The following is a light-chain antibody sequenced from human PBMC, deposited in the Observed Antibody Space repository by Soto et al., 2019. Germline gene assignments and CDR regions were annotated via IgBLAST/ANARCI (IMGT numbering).Light chain of an antibody. J-gene: IGKJ1*01. CDR1: QDISDD. V-gene: IGKV1-6*01. Sequence: AIQMTQSPSSLSASVGDRVTITCRASQDISDDVGWYQQTPGKAPKLLISGASGLQSGVPSRFSGSGSGAAFTLTITSLRPEDSATYYCLQNHNYPRTFGQGTKV. CDR2: GAS. CDR3: LQNHNYPRT.